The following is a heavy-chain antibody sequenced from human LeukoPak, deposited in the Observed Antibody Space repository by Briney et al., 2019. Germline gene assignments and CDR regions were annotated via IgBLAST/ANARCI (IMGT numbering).Heavy chain of an antibody. CDR1: GYTFTGYY. D-gene: IGHD6-13*01. CDR3: ARGHIAAAGTDLYVYFQH. V-gene: IGHV1-2*04. CDR2: INPNSGGT. Sequence: ASVKVSCKASGYTFTGYYMHWVRQAPGQGLEWMGWINPNSGGTNYAQKFQGWVTMTRDTSTSTAYMELSRLRSDDTAVYYCARGHIAAAGTDLYVYFQHWGQGTLVTVSS. J-gene: IGHJ1*01.